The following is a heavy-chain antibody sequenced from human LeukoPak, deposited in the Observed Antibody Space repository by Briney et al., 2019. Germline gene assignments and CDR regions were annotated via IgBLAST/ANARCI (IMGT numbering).Heavy chain of an antibody. CDR1: GYTFSTYG. CDR2: IRSYNGNR. CDR3: ARLHPYASGMEDGFDI. J-gene: IGHJ3*02. Sequence: GASVKVSCKASGYTFSTYGISWVRQASGQGLEWMGCIRSYNGNRNYAQNVQGRLTLTTDTSTSTAYMELTSLTSDDTAVYYCARLHPYASGMEDGFDIWGQGTTVTVSS. D-gene: IGHD3-10*01. V-gene: IGHV1-18*01.